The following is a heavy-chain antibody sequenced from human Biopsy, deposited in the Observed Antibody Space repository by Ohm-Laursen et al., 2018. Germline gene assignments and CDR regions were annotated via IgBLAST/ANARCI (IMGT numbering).Heavy chain of an antibody. CDR2: FAPENGRI. Sequence: SSVKVSCKVSGYSLTELSMHWVRQAPGHGLEWMGGFAPENGRIVYSQKFQGRVTMTGDTSTSTAYMEVWRLRSDDTAVYYCAADINVWNVNYWGQGTQVIVSS. D-gene: IGHD1-1*01. CDR3: AADINVWNVNY. CDR1: GYSLTELS. J-gene: IGHJ4*02. V-gene: IGHV1-24*01.